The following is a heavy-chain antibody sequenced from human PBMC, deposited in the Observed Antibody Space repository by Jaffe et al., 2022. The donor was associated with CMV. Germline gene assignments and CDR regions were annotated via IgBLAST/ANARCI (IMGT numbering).Heavy chain of an antibody. J-gene: IGHJ2*01. CDR2: IKQDGSEK. CDR1: GFTFSSYW. CDR3: ARDGRGGSCYSGICWYFDL. D-gene: IGHD2-15*01. V-gene: IGHV3-7*03. Sequence: EVQLVESGGGLVQPGGSLRLSCAASGFTFSSYWMSWVRQAPGKGLEWVANIKQDGSEKYYVDSVKGRFTISRDNAKNSLYLQMNSLRAEDTAVYYCARDGRGGSCYSGICWYFDLWGRGTLVTVSS.